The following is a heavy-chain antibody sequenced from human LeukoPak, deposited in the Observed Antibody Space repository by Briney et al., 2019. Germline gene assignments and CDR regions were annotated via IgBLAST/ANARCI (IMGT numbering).Heavy chain of an antibody. CDR2: ISGSSHSRA. CDR3: AKDRSLGRLVHDAFDV. V-gene: IGHV3-23*01. D-gene: IGHD3-16*01. CDR1: GFTFSDYA. J-gene: IGHJ3*01. Sequence: GGSLRLSCAASGFTFSDYAMSWVRQAPGQGLEWVSGISGSSHSRADYADSVKGRFTISRDNSKNTLFLQVDTLRVEDTATYYCAKDRSLGRLVHDAFDVWGQGTKVVVSS.